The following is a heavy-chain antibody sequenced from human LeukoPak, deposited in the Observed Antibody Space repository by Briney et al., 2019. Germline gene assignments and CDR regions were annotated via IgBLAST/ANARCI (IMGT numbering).Heavy chain of an antibody. D-gene: IGHD4-17*01. V-gene: IGHV3-33*06. CDR2: IWCDGTDE. CDR1: GFTFSSYG. J-gene: IGHJ6*03. Sequence: GGSLRLSCAASGFTFSSYGMLWVREAPGKGVEWVALIWCDGTDEYYADSVKGRFTISRDNSNKTLYLQMNSLRAEDTAVYYCAKERDYAEDMDVWGKGTTVTVSS. CDR3: AKERDYAEDMDV.